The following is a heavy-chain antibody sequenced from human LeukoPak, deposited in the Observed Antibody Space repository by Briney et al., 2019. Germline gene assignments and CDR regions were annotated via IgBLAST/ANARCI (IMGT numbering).Heavy chain of an antibody. CDR1: GDSVSRITAA. J-gene: IGHJ5*02. CDR3: AKDYGFGLNGFYH. D-gene: IGHD5-24*01. V-gene: IGHV6-1*01. Sequence: SQTLSLTCAISGDSVSRITAAWMWIRQSPSRGLEWLGRTYYRSKWYDDYAVSVKSRITINPDTSKNQFSLQLNSVTPDDTAVYYCAKDYGFGLNGFYHWGQGTLVTVSS. CDR2: TYYRSKWYD.